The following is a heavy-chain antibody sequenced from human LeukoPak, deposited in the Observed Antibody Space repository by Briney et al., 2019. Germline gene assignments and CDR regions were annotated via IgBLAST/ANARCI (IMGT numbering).Heavy chain of an antibody. CDR3: ARGFDYYGSGSYRWVTFDI. Sequence: GGPLRLSCAASGFTFDDYGMSWVRQAPGKGLEWVSGINWNGGSTGYADSVKGRFTISRDNAKNSLYLQMNSLRAEDTALYYCARGFDYYGSGSYRWVTFDIWGQGTVVTVSS. J-gene: IGHJ3*02. D-gene: IGHD3-10*01. CDR1: GFTFDDYG. V-gene: IGHV3-20*04. CDR2: INWNGGST.